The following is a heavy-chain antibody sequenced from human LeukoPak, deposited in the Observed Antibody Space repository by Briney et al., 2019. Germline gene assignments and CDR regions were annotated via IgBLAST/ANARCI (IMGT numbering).Heavy chain of an antibody. Sequence: ASVKVSCKASGYTFTSYDINWVRQATGQGLEWMGWMNPNSGNTGYAQKFQGRVTMTRNTSISTAYMELSSLRSEDTAVYYCARGYGSGSYLGLTDFDYWGQGTLVTVPP. J-gene: IGHJ4*02. CDR1: GYTFTSYD. V-gene: IGHV1-8*01. D-gene: IGHD3-10*01. CDR3: ARGYGSGSYLGLTDFDY. CDR2: MNPNSGNT.